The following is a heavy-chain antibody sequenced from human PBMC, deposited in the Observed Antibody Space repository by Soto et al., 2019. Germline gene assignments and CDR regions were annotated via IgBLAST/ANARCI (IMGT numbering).Heavy chain of an antibody. V-gene: IGHV1-8*01. CDR3: ARGGVTIFGPYYFDY. J-gene: IGHJ4*02. CDR2: MNPNSGNT. CDR1: GYTFTSYD. Sequence: VKFSCKASGYTFTSYDINWVRQATGQGLEWMGWMNPNSGNTGYAQKFQGRVTMTRNTSISTAYMELSSLRSEDTAVYYCARGGVTIFGPYYFDYWGQGTLVTVSS. D-gene: IGHD3-3*01.